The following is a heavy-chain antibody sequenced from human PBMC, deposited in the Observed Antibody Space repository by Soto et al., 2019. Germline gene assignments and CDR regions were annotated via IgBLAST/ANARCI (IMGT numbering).Heavy chain of an antibody. CDR3: ARHEGYCTGGSCYSVWFDP. CDR2: IYYSGTT. V-gene: IGHV4-39*01. D-gene: IGHD2-15*01. Sequence: QLQLQESGPGLVKPSETLSLTCTVSGGSISSSSYFWGWIRQPPGKGLEWIGSIYYSGTTYYNPSLNSLVTISVDTSKNQFTLKLTSLTAADTAMYYCARHEGYCTGGSCYSVWFDPWGQGTLVTVSS. CDR1: GGSISSSSYF. J-gene: IGHJ5*02.